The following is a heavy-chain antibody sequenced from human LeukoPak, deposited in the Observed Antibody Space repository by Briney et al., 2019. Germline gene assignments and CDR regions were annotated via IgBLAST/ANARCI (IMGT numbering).Heavy chain of an antibody. CDR2: ISGKGEST. CDR3: VKSSTLTPFDY. D-gene: IGHD4-17*01. V-gene: IGHV3-64D*06. J-gene: IGHJ4*02. CDR1: AFIFRSYD. Sequence: GGSLRLSRSASAFIFRSYDMHWVRQAPGRGLENVSAISGKGESTYYADALKGRFTISRDNSKNTLYLQMSSLRTEDTVVYYWVKSSTLTPFDYWGQGTLVTVSS.